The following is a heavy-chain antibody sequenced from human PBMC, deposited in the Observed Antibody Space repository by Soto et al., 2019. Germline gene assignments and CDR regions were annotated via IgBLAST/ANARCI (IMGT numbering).Heavy chain of an antibody. Sequence: GGSLRLSCAASGFTFSSYGMHWVRQAPGKGLEWVAVIWYDGSNKYYADSVKGRFTISRDNSKNTLYLQMNSLRAEDTAVYYCARGVLDTAMVGAIYYFDYWGQGTLVTVSS. V-gene: IGHV3-33*01. CDR1: GFTFSSYG. D-gene: IGHD5-18*01. CDR3: ARGVLDTAMVGAIYYFDY. CDR2: IWYDGSNK. J-gene: IGHJ4*02.